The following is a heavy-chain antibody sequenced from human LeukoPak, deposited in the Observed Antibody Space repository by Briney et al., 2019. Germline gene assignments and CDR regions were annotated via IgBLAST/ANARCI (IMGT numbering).Heavy chain of an antibody. V-gene: IGHV3-9*01. CDR1: GFTFDDYA. CDR2: ISWNSGSI. D-gene: IGHD4-17*01. J-gene: IGHJ6*02. CDR3: AKAPSYGDKYYYYGMDV. Sequence: GGSLRLSRAASGFTFDDYAMHWVRQAPGKGLEWVSGISWNSGSIGYADSVKGRFTISRDNAKNSLYLQMNSLRAEDTALYYCAKAPSYGDKYYYYGMDVWGQGTTVTVSS.